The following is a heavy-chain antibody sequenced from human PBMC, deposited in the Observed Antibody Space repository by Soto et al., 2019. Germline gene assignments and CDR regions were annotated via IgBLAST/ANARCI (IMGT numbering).Heavy chain of an antibody. J-gene: IGHJ4*02. CDR1: GYTVSSNY. V-gene: IGHV3-66*01. CDR3: ARRSRGPTPHRDY. Sequence: EVQLVESGGGLVQPGGSLRLSCAASGYTVSSNYMSWVRQAPGKGLEWVSVIYSGGSTYYADSVKGRFTISRDNSKNTLYLQMNSLRAEDTAVYYCARRSRGPTPHRDYWGQGTLVTVSS. CDR2: IYSGGST. D-gene: IGHD6-25*01.